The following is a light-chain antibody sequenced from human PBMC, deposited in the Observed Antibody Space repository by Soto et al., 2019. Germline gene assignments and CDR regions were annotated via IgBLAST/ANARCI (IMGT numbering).Light chain of an antibody. J-gene: IGKJ2*01. CDR1: QSVSSS. V-gene: IGKV3D-15*01. CDR3: QEYNNWPPST. Sequence: EIVMTQSPATLPVSPGERATLSCRASQSVSSSLAWYQQKPGQAPRLLIYGASTRATGIPARFSGSGSGTDFTLTISSLQSEDFAVYYCQEYNNWPPSTFGQGTKLEIK. CDR2: GAS.